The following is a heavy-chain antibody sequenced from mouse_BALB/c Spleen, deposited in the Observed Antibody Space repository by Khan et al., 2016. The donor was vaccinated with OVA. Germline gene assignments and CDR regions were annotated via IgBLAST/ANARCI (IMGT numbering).Heavy chain of an antibody. D-gene: IGHD3-3*01. Sequence: VQLKQSGPELMKPGASVNISCKASDYSFTSYYIHWVKQSHGKSLEWIGYIDPFNGGTDYNQKFKGKATLTVDKSSNTAYMHISSLTSEDSAVYYCARGTFDYWGQGTLVTVSA. CDR2: IDPFNGGT. J-gene: IGHJ3*01. V-gene: IGHV1S135*01. CDR3: ARGTFDY. CDR1: DYSFTSYY.